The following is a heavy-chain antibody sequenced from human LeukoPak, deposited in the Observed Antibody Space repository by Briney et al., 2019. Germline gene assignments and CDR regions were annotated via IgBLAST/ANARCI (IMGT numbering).Heavy chain of an antibody. J-gene: IGHJ6*03. V-gene: IGHV1-18*01. CDR1: GYTFTNYG. CDR2: ISAYNGNN. CDR3: ASTQIYSYYIDV. Sequence: ASVTVSCKASGYTFTNYGVSWVRQAPGPRLEWIGWISAYNGNNNPAQKFQGRVTMTRDTSISTVYMELSRLRSDDTAVYYCASTQIYSYYIDVWGKGTTIIVS.